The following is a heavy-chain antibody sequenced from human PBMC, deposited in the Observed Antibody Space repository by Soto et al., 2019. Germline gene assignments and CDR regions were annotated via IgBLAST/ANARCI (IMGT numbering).Heavy chain of an antibody. CDR3: ARGRRASIAGALWAAWGMDV. V-gene: IGHV1-8*01. Sequence: ASVKVCCKASGYTFTSYDINWVRQATGQGLEWMGWMNPNSGNTGYAQKFQGRVTMTRNTSTSTAYMELRSLRSDDTAVYYCARGRRASIAGALWAAWGMDVWGRGTTVTVSS. D-gene: IGHD6-19*01. CDR1: GYTFTSYD. J-gene: IGHJ6*02. CDR2: MNPNSGNT.